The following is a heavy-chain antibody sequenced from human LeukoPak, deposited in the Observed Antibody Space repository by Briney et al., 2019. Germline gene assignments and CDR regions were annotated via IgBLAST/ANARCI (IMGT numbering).Heavy chain of an antibody. D-gene: IGHD3-10*01. CDR2: IYYSGST. J-gene: IGHJ5*02. CDR1: GGSISSYY. V-gene: IGHV4-59*05. CDR3: ARHRLYGSGSSNWFDP. Sequence: SETLSLTCTVSGGSISSYYWSWIRQPPGKGLEWIGSIYYSGSTYYNPSLKSRVTISVDTSKNQFSLKLSSVTAADTAVYYCARHRLYGSGSSNWFDPWGQGTLVTVSS.